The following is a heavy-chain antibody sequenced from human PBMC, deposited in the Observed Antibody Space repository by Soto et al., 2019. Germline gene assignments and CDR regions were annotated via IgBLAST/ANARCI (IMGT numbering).Heavy chain of an antibody. Sequence: SVKVSCKASGGTFSTYTINWVRQAPGQGLEWMGRIIPILGIANYAQKFQGRVTITADKSTSTAYMELSSLRSEDTAVYYCARGPMTTVDNWFDPWGQGTLVTVSS. J-gene: IGHJ5*02. CDR3: ARGPMTTVDNWFDP. D-gene: IGHD4-17*01. CDR2: IIPILGIA. CDR1: GGTFSTYT. V-gene: IGHV1-69*02.